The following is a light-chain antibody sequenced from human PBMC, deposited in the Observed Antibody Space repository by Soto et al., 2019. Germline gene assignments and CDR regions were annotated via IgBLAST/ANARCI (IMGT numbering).Light chain of an antibody. Sequence: EIVVMQSTSTLSLSPDERATLSCRASQTMTRAYVAWYQQKPGQAPRLLIYAASYRATGISDKFSGSGSGTDFSLTISRLEPEDSAVYYCPQYHSPPQPFGQGTKVAIK. J-gene: IGKJ2*01. CDR2: AAS. CDR1: QTMTRAY. V-gene: IGKV3-20*01. CDR3: PQYHSPPQP.